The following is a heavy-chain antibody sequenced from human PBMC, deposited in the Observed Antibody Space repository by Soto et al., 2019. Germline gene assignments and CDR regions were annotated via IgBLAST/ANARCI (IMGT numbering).Heavy chain of an antibody. Sequence: QVQLVESGGGVVHSGRSLRLSCIASGFTFSNYGIHLVRQGPGKGLEWVAFISSDGSRKLYADSVEGRCTISRDTSRTTVFVELNSLRVEDTAVYLCAKGLLGHYYALDVWGHGTAVTV. CDR3: AKGLLGHYYALDV. CDR2: ISSDGSRK. V-gene: IGHV3-30*18. J-gene: IGHJ6*02. CDR1: GFTFSNYG.